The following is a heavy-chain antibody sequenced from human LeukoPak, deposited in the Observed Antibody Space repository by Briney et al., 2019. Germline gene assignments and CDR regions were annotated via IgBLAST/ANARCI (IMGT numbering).Heavy chain of an antibody. CDR1: GYSFTSYG. CDR3: ARVPSGGPFDY. Sequence: ASVKVSCKASGYSFTSYGISWVRQAPGPGLEWMGWISAYNGNTNYAQRLQGRVTMTTDTSTSTAYMELRSLTSDDTAVYCCARVPSGGPFDYWGQGTLVTVSS. CDR2: ISAYNGNT. D-gene: IGHD2-15*01. J-gene: IGHJ4*02. V-gene: IGHV1-18*01.